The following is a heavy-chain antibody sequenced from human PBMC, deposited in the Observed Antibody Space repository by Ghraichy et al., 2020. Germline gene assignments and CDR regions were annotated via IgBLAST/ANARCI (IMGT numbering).Heavy chain of an antibody. J-gene: IGHJ4*02. CDR2: IKSDGSST. D-gene: IGHD4-17*01. CDR1: GFTFSSFW. CDR3: ARVGQDRGDYIVFDY. Sequence: GGSLRLSCAASGFTFSSFWLHWVRQAPGKGLVWVSRIKSDGSSTTYADSVKGRFTISRDNAKNTLYLQMNSLRAEDTAVYYCARVGQDRGDYIVFDYWGQGILVTVSS. V-gene: IGHV3-74*01.